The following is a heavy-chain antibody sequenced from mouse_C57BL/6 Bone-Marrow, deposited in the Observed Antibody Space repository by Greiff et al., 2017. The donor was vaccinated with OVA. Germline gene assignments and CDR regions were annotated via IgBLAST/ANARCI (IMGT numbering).Heavy chain of an antibody. V-gene: IGHV1-26*01. CDR3: ARNHYYGRSYDWYFDV. CDR2: INPNNGGT. Sequence: EVQLQQSGPELVKPGASVKISCKASGYTFTDYYMNWVKQSHGKSLEWIGDINPNNGGTSYNQKFKGKATLTVDKSSSTAYMELRSLTSEDSAVYYCARNHYYGRSYDWYFDVWGTGTTGTGSS. CDR1: GYTFTDYY. D-gene: IGHD1-1*01. J-gene: IGHJ1*03.